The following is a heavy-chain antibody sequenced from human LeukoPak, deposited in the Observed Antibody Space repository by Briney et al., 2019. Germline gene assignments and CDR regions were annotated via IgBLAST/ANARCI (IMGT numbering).Heavy chain of an antibody. D-gene: IGHD2-8*01. Sequence: SETLSLTCTVSGGSISSGGYYWSWISQHPGKGLEWIGYIYYSGSTYYNPSLKSRVTISVDTSKNQFSLKLSSVTAADTAVYYCARGDGVGPGWFDPWGQGTLVTVSS. CDR1: GGSISSGGYY. CDR3: ARGDGVGPGWFDP. V-gene: IGHV4-31*03. J-gene: IGHJ5*02. CDR2: IYYSGST.